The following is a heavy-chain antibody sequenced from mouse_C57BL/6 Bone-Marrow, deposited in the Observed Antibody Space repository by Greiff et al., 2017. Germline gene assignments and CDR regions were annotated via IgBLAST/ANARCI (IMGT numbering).Heavy chain of an antibody. Sequence: VQLQQSGAELARPWASVKLSCNASGYTFTSCGLSCVKQRTGRGLEWIGEIYPRSGNTYYNEKFKGKATLTADKSSSTAYMDLRSLTSEDSAVYFGARGGDDDYLFAYWGQGTLVTVSA. CDR2: IYPRSGNT. CDR3: ARGGDDDYLFAY. V-gene: IGHV1-81*01. J-gene: IGHJ3*01. CDR1: GYTFTSCG. D-gene: IGHD2-4*01.